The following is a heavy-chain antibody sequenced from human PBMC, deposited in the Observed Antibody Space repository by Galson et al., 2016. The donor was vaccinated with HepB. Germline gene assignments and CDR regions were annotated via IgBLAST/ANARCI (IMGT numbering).Heavy chain of an antibody. CDR3: ARLTGTTIYYGMDV. CDR2: VSHTGRT. J-gene: IGHJ6*04. D-gene: IGHD1-20*01. V-gene: IGHV4-4*02. Sequence: ETLSLTCAVSGDSMTRNWWSWVRQPPGMGPEWIGEVSHTGRTNYKSSLASRATISMDMSKNQLSLELTSVTAADTAIYYCARLTGTTIYYGMDVWGKGTTVTVSS. CDR1: GDSMTRNW.